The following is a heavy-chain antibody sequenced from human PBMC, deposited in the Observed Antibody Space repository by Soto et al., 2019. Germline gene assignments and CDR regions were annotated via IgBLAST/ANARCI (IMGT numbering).Heavy chain of an antibody. CDR1: GYTFADYY. V-gene: IGHV1-2*02. CDR3: ARATHYWYFDL. J-gene: IGHJ2*01. CDR2: INPNSGGT. Sequence: QVQLVQSGPEVKKPGASVKVSCKASGYTFADYYMHWVRQAPGQGLEWMGWINPNSGGTYYAQKFQGRVTMTRDTSISTAYMDLRSLRSDDTAVYYCARATHYWYFDLCGRGTLVTVTS.